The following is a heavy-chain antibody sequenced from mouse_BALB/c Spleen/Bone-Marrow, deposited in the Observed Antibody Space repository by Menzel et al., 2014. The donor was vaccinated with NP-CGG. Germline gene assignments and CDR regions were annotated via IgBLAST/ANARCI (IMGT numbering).Heavy chain of an antibody. D-gene: IGHD2-10*02. Sequence: QVHVKQSGAELAKPGASVKMSCKASGYTFTSYWMHWVKQRPGQGLEWIGYINPSTGYTEYNQKFKDKATLTADKSSSTAYMQLSSLTSEDSAVYYCARMGVWGWGQGTSVTVSS. CDR2: INPSTGYT. V-gene: IGHV1-7*01. CDR3: ARMGVWG. CDR1: GYTFTSYW. J-gene: IGHJ4*01.